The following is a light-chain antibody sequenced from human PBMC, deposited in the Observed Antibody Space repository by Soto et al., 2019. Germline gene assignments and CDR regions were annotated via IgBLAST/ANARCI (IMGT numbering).Light chain of an antibody. CDR3: KQYNNLPPYT. CDR1: RSVSSN. CDR2: GAS. Sequence: EIVMTQSPATLSVSPGERATLSCRASRSVSSNLAWYQQKPGQAPRLLMYGASTRATGIPARFSGSGSGTEFTLTISSLQSEDFAVYYCKQYNNLPPYTFGQGTKLEIK. V-gene: IGKV3-15*01. J-gene: IGKJ2*01.